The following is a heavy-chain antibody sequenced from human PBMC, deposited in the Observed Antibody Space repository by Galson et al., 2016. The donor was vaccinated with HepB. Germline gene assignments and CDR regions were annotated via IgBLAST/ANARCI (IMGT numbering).Heavy chain of an antibody. CDR2: IGSNRDTT. CDR1: GFTFSIYV. J-gene: IGHJ4*02. Sequence: SLRLSCAGSGFTFSIYVMHWVRQAPGKGLEYVSGIGSNRDTTYYANSVKGRFTISRDNSQNSLFLQMDSLRPEDMGIYYCARGEQWLVQSSLDLWGQGTLVTVSS. D-gene: IGHD6-19*01. V-gene: IGHV3-64*01. CDR3: ARGEQWLVQSSLDL.